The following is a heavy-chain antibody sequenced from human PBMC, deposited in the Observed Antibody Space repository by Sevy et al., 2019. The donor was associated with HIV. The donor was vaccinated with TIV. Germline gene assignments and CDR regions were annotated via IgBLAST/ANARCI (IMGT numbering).Heavy chain of an antibody. CDR3: ARPRANYVDNYFFYAMDV. CDR2: ISYDGNDK. Sequence: GGSLRLSCAASGFAFSNYYAMYWVRQAPGKGLKWVALISYDGNDKYYAASVEGRFTISRDNFKNTLYLQMNSLTAEDTAVYYCARPRANYVDNYFFYAMDVWGQGTTVTVSS. D-gene: IGHD4-17*01. J-gene: IGHJ6*02. V-gene: IGHV3-30-3*01. CDR1: GFAFSNYYA.